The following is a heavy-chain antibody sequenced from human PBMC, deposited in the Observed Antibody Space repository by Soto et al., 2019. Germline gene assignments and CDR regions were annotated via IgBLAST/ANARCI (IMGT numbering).Heavy chain of an antibody. V-gene: IGHV5-10-1*03. J-gene: IGHJ5*02. CDR1: GYTFTSYW. Sequence: EVQLVQSGAEVKKPGESLRISCKGSGYTFTSYWISWVRQMPGKGLEWMAKINPSDSYTNYCPSFQGQVTISVDKSINTAYLQWSSLKASDTAMYYCARGRGWFDPWGQGTLVTVSS. D-gene: IGHD3-10*01. CDR3: ARGRGWFDP. CDR2: INPSDSYT.